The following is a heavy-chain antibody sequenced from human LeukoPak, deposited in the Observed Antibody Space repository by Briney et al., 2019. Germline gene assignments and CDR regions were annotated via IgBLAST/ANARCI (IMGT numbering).Heavy chain of an antibody. CDR2: IYYSGST. J-gene: IGHJ4*02. Sequence: SETLSLTCTVSGGSISGYYWSWIRQPPGKGLEWIGYIYYSGSTNYNPSLKSRVTISVDTSKNQFSLKLSSVTAADTAVYYCARGAASTNSAVGVKGYFDYWGQGTLVTVSS. V-gene: IGHV4-59*01. CDR3: ARGAASTNSAVGVKGYFDY. D-gene: IGHD1-26*01. CDR1: GGSISGYY.